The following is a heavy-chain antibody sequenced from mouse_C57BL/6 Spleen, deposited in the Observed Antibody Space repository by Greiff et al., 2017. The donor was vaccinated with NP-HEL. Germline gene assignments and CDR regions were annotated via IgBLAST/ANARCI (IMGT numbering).Heavy chain of an antibody. J-gene: IGHJ2*01. CDR2: IYPGDGDT. D-gene: IGHD1-1*01. V-gene: IGHV1-80*01. CDR1: GYAFTSYW. CDR3: SRAGYYGGNPFDY. Sequence: QVQLQQPGAELVKPGSSVKISCKASGYAFTSYWMHWVKQRPGQGLEWIGQIYPGDGDTNYNGKFKGKATLTADKSSSTAYMQLSSLTSEDSAVSYCSRAGYYGGNPFDYWGQGTTVTVSS.